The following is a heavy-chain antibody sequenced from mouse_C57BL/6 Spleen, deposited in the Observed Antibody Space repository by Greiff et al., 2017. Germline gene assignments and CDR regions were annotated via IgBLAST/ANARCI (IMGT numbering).Heavy chain of an antibody. V-gene: IGHV1-15*01. Sequence: VQLQQSGAELVRPGASVTLSCKASGYTFTDYEMHWVKQTPVHGLEWIGAIDPETGGTAYNQKFKGKAILTADKSSSTDYMKLRSLTSEDSAVDYCRRWRDYRYFDYWGQGTLVTVSS. J-gene: IGHJ2*01. CDR1: GYTFTDYE. CDR2: IDPETGGT. CDR3: RRWRDYRYFDY. D-gene: IGHD2-4*01.